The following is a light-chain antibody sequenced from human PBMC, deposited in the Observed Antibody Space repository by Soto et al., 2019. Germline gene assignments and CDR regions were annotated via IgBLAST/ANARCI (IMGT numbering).Light chain of an antibody. V-gene: IGLV2-23*01. J-gene: IGLJ1*01. CDR2: EGI. CDR1: SSNIGGYNV. CDR3: FSYVAATTYV. Sequence: QAVMTQPASVSGSPGQSITISCSGTSSNIGGYNVVSWYQQHPGKAPKVIVYEGIKRPSGVSDRFSGSTSGSTASLTISGLQAEDEAEYYFFSYVAATTYVFGSATKGTVL.